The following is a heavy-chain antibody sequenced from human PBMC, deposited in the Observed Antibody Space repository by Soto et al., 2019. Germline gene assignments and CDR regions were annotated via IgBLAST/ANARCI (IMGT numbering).Heavy chain of an antibody. CDR2: IYDNGTT. CDR3: VRPLPSGRNYGLDV. Sequence: GSLRLSCAASGLSVSNAYMSWVRQAPEMGLEWVSVIYDNGTTYYADSVKGRFTISRDTSTNTLSLQMDSLRAEDTAVYYCVRPLPSGRNYGLDVWGQGTTVT. J-gene: IGHJ6*02. D-gene: IGHD3-10*01. CDR1: GLSVSNAY. V-gene: IGHV3-53*01.